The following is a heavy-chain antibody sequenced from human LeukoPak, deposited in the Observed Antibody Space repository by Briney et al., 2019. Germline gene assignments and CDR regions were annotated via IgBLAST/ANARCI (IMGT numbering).Heavy chain of an antibody. CDR1: GFTFSTNS. CDR3: AREQYGSDDALGI. V-gene: IGHV3-64*04. D-gene: IGHD3-10*01. CDR2: ITSNGGST. J-gene: IGHJ3*02. Sequence: GSLRLSCSASGFTFSTNSMHWVRQAPGKGLEFVSAITSNGGSTYYADSVKGRFTVSRDNSKNTLDLQMSSLRAEDTAVYYCAREQYGSDDALGIWGKGTLVTVSS.